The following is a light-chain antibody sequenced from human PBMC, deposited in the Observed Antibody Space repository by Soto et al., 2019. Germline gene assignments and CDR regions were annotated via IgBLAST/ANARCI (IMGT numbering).Light chain of an antibody. V-gene: IGKV3-15*01. J-gene: IGKJ1*01. CDR2: GAS. Sequence: EIVMTQSPATLSVSPGERATLSCRANQSVSSNLAWYQQKPGQAPRLLIYGASARATGIPARFSGSGSGTEFTLTISNLQSEDFAVYYCQHYNNWPRTFGQGTKVEIK. CDR3: QHYNNWPRT. CDR1: QSVSSN.